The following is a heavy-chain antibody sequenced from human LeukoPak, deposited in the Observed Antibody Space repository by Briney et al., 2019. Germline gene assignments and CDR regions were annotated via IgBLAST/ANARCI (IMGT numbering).Heavy chain of an antibody. CDR2: IIPIFGTA. CDR1: GGTFSSYA. V-gene: IGHV1-69*13. Sequence: SVKVSCKASGGTFSSYAISWVRQAPGQGLEWMGGIIPIFGTANYAQKFQGRVTITADESTSTAYMELGSLRSEDTAVYYCARDPLRGGGFDYWGQGTLVTVSS. D-gene: IGHD3-16*01. J-gene: IGHJ4*02. CDR3: ARDPLRGGGFDY.